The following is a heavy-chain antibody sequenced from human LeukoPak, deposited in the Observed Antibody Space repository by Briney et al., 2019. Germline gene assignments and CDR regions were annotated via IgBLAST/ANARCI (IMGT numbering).Heavy chain of an antibody. J-gene: IGHJ4*02. CDR1: GGSFSGYY. D-gene: IGHD3-3*01. Sequence: PSETLSLTCAVYGGSFSGYYWSWIRQPPGKGLEWIGEINHSGSTNYNPSLKSRVTISVDTSKNQFSLKLSSVTAADTAVYYCARSITIFGVVIWYFDYWGQGTLVTVSS. V-gene: IGHV4-34*01. CDR3: ARSITIFGVVIWYFDY. CDR2: INHSGST.